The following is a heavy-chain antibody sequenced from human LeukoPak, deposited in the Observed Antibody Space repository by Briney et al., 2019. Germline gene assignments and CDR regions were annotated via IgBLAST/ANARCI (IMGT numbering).Heavy chain of an antibody. CDR1: GFTFSSYA. V-gene: IGHV3-7*01. Sequence: GGSLRLSCAASGFTFSSYAMTWVRQAPGKGLEWVANIKQDGSEKYYVDSVKGRFTISRDNAKNSLYLQMNSLRAEDTAVYYCASLYYYDSRGDMDVWGKGTTVTVSS. CDR3: ASLYYYDSRGDMDV. J-gene: IGHJ6*03. D-gene: IGHD3-22*01. CDR2: IKQDGSEK.